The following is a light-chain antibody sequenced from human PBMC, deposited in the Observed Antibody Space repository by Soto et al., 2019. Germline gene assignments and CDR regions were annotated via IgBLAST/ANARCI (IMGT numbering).Light chain of an antibody. J-gene: IGKJ1*01. CDR1: QGLGNY. CDR2: DAS. CDR3: QKYDSAPWT. Sequence: DIQMTQSPSSLSASVGDTVAITCRASQGLGNYLAWYQQKPGRLPQLLIFDASSLEPGVPSRFRGSRSGTDFILIINNLQPEDAATYYCQKYDSAPWTFGQGTKVQI. V-gene: IGKV1-27*01.